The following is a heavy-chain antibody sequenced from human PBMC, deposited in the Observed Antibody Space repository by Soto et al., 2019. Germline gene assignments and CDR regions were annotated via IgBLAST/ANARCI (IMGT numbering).Heavy chain of an antibody. CDR1: GYSFTRYW. V-gene: IGHV5-51*01. CDR3: ARQRIIKQYMVRGVICNELDY. J-gene: IGHJ4*02. CDR2: IYPGDSDT. D-gene: IGHD3-10*01. Sequence: LGESLKISCKGSGYSFTRYWIGWVRQMPGKGLEWMGIIYPGDSDTRYSPSFQGHVAMSADKSISTAYLQWSSLKASDTAMYYCARQRIIKQYMVRGVICNELDYWGQGTLVTVSS.